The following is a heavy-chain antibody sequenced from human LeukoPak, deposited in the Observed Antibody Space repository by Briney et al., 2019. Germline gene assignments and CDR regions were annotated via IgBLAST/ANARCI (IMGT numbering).Heavy chain of an antibody. CDR1: GFTFSSYE. V-gene: IGHV3-48*03. CDR2: ISSSGSTI. D-gene: IGHD1-26*01. J-gene: IGHJ5*02. CDR3: ARGVGATRQSSWFDP. Sequence: GGSLRLSCAASGFTFSSYEMNWVRQAPGKGPEWVSYISSSGSTIYYADSVKGRFTISRDNAKNSLYLQMNSLRAEDTAVYYCARGVGATRQSSWFDPWGQGTLVTVSS.